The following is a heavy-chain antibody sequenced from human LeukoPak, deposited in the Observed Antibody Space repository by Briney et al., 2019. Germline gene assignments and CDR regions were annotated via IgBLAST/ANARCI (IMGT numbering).Heavy chain of an antibody. CDR1: GFTFSSYA. CDR3: ARGAPWELLLGENWFDP. CDR2: ISGSGGST. J-gene: IGHJ5*02. V-gene: IGHV3-23*01. D-gene: IGHD1-26*01. Sequence: GGSLRLSCAASGFTFSSYAMSWVRQAPGRGLEWVSAISGSGGSTYYADSVKGRFTISRDNSKNTLYLQMNSLRAEDTAVYYCARGAPWELLLGENWFDPWGQGTLVTVSS.